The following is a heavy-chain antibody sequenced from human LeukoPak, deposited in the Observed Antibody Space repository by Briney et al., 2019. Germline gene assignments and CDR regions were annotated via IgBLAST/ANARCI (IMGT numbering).Heavy chain of an antibody. CDR2: IFYVGST. J-gene: IGHJ3*02. CDR3: ARDYYDSRGEAFDI. V-gene: IGHV4-59*11. Sequence: SETLSLTCTVSGDSIGSHYWSWIRQPPGRGLEWIGYIFYVGSTNYNPSLKSRVTISVDTSKNQFSLKLNSVTAADTAVYYCARDYYDSRGEAFDIWGQGTMVTVSS. D-gene: IGHD3-22*01. CDR1: GDSIGSHY.